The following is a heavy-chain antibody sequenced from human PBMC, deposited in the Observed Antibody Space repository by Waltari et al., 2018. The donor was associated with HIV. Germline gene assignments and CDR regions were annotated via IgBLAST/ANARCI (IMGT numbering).Heavy chain of an antibody. CDR3: ARGSYYDSWYYFDY. D-gene: IGHD3-22*01. Sequence: QVQLVESGGGVVQPGRSLRLSCAASGFTFRSYAMHWVRQGPGKGLGWVAFIPYDGSNKFNAASGKGRFTLSRDNSKNTLYLQMNSLRAEDTAVYYCARGSYYDSWYYFDYWGQGTLVTVSS. V-gene: IGHV3-30*04. J-gene: IGHJ4*02. CDR1: GFTFRSYA. CDR2: IPYDGSNK.